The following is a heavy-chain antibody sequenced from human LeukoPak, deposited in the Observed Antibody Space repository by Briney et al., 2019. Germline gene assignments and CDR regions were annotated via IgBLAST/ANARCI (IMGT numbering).Heavy chain of an antibody. J-gene: IGHJ4*02. V-gene: IGHV1-2*02. Sequence: HWASVKVSCKASGYTFTSYDINWVRQAPGQGLEWMGWINPNSGGTNYAQKFQGRVTMTRDTSSGTVYMELSSLSSDDTAVYYCARTLYIAAAPGGLDYWGQGTLVTVSS. CDR3: ARTLYIAAAPGGLDY. D-gene: IGHD6-13*01. CDR2: INPNSGGT. CDR1: GYTFTSYD.